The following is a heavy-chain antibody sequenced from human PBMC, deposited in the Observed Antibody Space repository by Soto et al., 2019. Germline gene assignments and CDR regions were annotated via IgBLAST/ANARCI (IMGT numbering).Heavy chain of an antibody. J-gene: IGHJ6*02. CDR3: ARGRSGYEDYYYYGMDV. CDR2: IIPIFGTA. D-gene: IGHD5-12*01. CDR1: GGTFSSYA. V-gene: IGHV1-69*06. Sequence: GASVKVSCKTSGGTFSSYAISWVRQAPGQGLEWMGGIIPIFGTANYAQKFQGRVTITADKSTSTAYMELSSLRSEDTAVYYCARGRSGYEDYYYYGMDVWGQATTLTVSS.